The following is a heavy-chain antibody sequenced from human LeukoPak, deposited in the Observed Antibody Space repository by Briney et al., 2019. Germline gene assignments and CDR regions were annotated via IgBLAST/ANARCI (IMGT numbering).Heavy chain of an antibody. CDR1: GFTFSSYG. CDR2: IRYDGSNK. Sequence: GGSLRLSCAASGFTFSSYGIHWVREAPGKGLEWVAFIRYDGSNKYYADSVKGRFTISRDNYKNTLYLQMKSLRVEDTAMYYCARDRSALRYFDWLFSYWGQGTQVTVSS. J-gene: IGHJ4*02. D-gene: IGHD3-9*01. CDR3: ARDRSALRYFDWLFSY. V-gene: IGHV3-30*02.